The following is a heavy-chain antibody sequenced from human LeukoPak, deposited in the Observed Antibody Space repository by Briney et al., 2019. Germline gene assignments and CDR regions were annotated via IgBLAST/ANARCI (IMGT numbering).Heavy chain of an antibody. CDR3: ARVPGIVAAGRVLAFDI. Sequence: SETLSLTCAVSGYSISSGYYWGWIRQPPGQGLEWIGSIYHSASTYYDPSLKSRVTISVDTSKNQLSLKLSSVTAADAAVYYCARVPGIVAAGRVLAFDIWGQGTMVTVSS. V-gene: IGHV4-38-2*01. CDR2: IYHSAST. CDR1: GYSISSGYY. D-gene: IGHD6-13*01. J-gene: IGHJ3*02.